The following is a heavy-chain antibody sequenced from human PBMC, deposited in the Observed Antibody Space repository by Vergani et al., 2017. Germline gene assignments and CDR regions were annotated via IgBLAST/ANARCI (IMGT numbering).Heavy chain of an antibody. V-gene: IGHV4-4*07. CDR3: ARWGARQQLVIPYYYYYMDV. CDR2: IYTSGST. D-gene: IGHD6-13*01. Sequence: QVQLQESGPGLVKPSETLSLTCTVSGGSISSYYWSWIRQPARKGLEWIGRIYTSGSTNYNPSLKSRVTISVDTSKNQFSLKLSSVTAADTAVYYCARWGARQQLVIPYYYYYMDVWGKGTTVTVSS. CDR1: GGSISSYY. J-gene: IGHJ6*03.